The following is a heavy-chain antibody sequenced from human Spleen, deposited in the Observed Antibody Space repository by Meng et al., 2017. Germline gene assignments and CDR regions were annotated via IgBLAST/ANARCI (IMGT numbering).Heavy chain of an antibody. CDR1: GGPISSRNW. CDR2: IYQSGST. D-gene: IGHD2-21*01. V-gene: IGHV4-4*02. J-gene: IGHJ4*02. Sequence: QVQLQGSGPGLVKPSGARSLPCVVSGGPISSRNWLSWVRQPPGKGLQWIGEIYQSGSTSSYNPSLRSRVTMSLDTSRNQISLMLTSVTAADTAVYYCARNGAYCLDSWGLGTLVTVSS. CDR3: ARNGAYCLDS.